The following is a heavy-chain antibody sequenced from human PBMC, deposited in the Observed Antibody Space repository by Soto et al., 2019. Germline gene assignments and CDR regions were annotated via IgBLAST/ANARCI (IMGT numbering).Heavy chain of an antibody. CDR1: GFTFSSYA. Sequence: GGSLRLSCAASGFTFSSYAMSWVRQAPGKGLEWVSAISGSGGSTYYADSVKGRFTISRDNSKNTLYLQMNSLRAEDTAVYYCARTPFEQWLVHDAFDIWGQGTMVTVSS. CDR2: ISGSGGST. CDR3: ARTPFEQWLVHDAFDI. J-gene: IGHJ3*02. V-gene: IGHV3-23*01. D-gene: IGHD6-19*01.